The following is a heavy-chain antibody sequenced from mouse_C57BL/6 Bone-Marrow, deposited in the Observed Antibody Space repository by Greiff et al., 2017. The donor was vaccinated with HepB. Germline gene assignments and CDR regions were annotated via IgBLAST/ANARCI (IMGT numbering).Heavy chain of an antibody. CDR3: ARDYGSSDWYFDV. J-gene: IGHJ1*03. CDR1: GYAFSSYW. Sequence: VQGVESGAELVKPGASVKISCKASGYAFSSYWMNWVKQRPGKGLEWIGQIYPGDGDTNYNGKFKGKATLTADKSSSTAYMQLSSLTSEDSAVYFCARDYGSSDWYFDVWGTGTTVTVSS. D-gene: IGHD1-1*01. CDR2: IYPGDGDT. V-gene: IGHV1-80*01.